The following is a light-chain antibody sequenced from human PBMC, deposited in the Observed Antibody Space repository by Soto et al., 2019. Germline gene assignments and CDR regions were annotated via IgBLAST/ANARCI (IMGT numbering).Light chain of an antibody. V-gene: IGKV3-20*01. CDR3: QQYGSSPPVT. CDR1: QSVNSSY. CDR2: GAS. J-gene: IGKJ1*01. Sequence: EIVLTQSPGTLSLSPGERVTLSCRASQSVNSSYLAWYQHKPGQAPRLLIYGASSRATGIPDRFSGSGSGTDFTLTISRLEPEDFAVYYCQQYGSSPPVTFGQGTKVDIK.